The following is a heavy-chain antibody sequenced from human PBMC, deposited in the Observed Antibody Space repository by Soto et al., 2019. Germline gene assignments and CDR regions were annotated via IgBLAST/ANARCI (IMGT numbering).Heavy chain of an antibody. CDR2: ISDSGST. J-gene: IGHJ6*02. D-gene: IGHD2-8*01. CDR1: GGSFSGYY. CDR3: ARGRGWQSNDFYYGMDV. Sequence: QVQLQQWGAGLLKPSETLSLTCAVSGGSFSGYYWSWIRQTPGKGLEWIGEISDSGSTHYNPTLKSRVTISADTFKGQSSLKVTSVTAADTALYYCARGRGWQSNDFYYGMDVWGQGTTVTVSS. V-gene: IGHV4-34*02.